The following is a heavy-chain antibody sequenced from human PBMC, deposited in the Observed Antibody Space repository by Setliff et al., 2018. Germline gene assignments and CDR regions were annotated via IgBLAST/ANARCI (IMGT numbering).Heavy chain of an antibody. CDR3: VRSAVYCASDCYPRYFDS. CDR2: FRPSGRT. V-gene: IGHV4-38-2*01. D-gene: IGHD2-21*01. J-gene: IGHJ4*02. CDR1: GSAISSGHY. Sequence: PSETLSLTCAVSGSAISSGHYWGWIRQPPGKGGLEWIGSFRPSGRTYYNPSLKSRVTISLDTSRKQFSLKLTSVTAADTAVYYCVRSAVYCASDCYPRYFDSWGQGTLVTVSS.